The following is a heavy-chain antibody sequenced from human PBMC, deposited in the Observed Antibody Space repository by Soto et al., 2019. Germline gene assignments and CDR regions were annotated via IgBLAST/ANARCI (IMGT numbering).Heavy chain of an antibody. D-gene: IGHD6-19*01. CDR1: GGSISSGDYY. J-gene: IGHJ6*02. V-gene: IGHV4-61*08. CDR2: IYYSGST. CDR3: ARDSSGWNYYYGMAV. Sequence: SETLSLTCTVSGGSISSGDYYWSWIRQPPGKGLEWIGYIYYSGSTNYNPSLKSRVTISVDTSKNQFSLKLSSVTAADTAVYYRARDSSGWNYYYGMAVWGQGTTVTVSS.